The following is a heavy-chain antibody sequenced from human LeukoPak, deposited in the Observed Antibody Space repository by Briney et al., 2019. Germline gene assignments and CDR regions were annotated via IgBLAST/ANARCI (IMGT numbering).Heavy chain of an antibody. J-gene: IGHJ6*02. CDR1: GYTFTSYA. CDR3: ARVRRYCSSTTCYGSIDGMDV. V-gene: IGHV7-4-1*02. D-gene: IGHD2-2*01. CDR2: INTNTGNP. Sequence: ASVKVSCKASGYTFTSYAMNWVRQAPGQGLEWMGWINTNTGNPTYAQGFTGWFVFSLDTSVSTAYLQISSLKAGDTAVYYCARVRRYCSSTTCYGSIDGMDVWGQGTTVTVSS.